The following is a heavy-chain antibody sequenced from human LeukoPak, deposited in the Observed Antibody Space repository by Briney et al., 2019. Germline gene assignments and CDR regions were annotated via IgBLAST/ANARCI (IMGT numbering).Heavy chain of an antibody. V-gene: IGHV3-21*01. J-gene: IGHJ4*02. CDR1: GFNFRSYS. D-gene: IGHD6-13*01. CDR2: ISSSSTYI. CDR3: ARDESNTWSTLEY. Sequence: PGGSLRLSCAASGFNFRSYSMNWVRQAPGKGLEWVSSISSSSTYIYYADSVKGRFTISRDNAKNPLYLQMNSLRAEDTAVYYCARDESNTWSTLEYWGQGTLVAVSS.